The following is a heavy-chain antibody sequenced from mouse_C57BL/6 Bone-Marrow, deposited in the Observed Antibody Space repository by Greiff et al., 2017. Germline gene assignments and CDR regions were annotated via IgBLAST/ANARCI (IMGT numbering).Heavy chain of an antibody. CDR1: GYTFTSYG. J-gene: IGHJ2*01. Sequence: QVQLQQSGAELARPGASVKLSCKASGYTFTSYGISWVKQRTGQGLEWIGEIYPRSGNTYSNEKFKGKATLTADKSSSTAYMELRSLTSEDSAVYFCAKLTGYYFDYWGQGTTLTVSS. CDR3: AKLTGYYFDY. D-gene: IGHD4-1*01. CDR2: IYPRSGNT. V-gene: IGHV1-81*01.